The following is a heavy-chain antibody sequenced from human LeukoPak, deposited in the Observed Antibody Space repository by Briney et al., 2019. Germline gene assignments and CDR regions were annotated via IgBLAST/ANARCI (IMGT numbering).Heavy chain of an antibody. Sequence: SQTLSLTCAISGDSVSSNSGAWNWIRRSPSRGLEWLGRTYYRSKWYNDYAVSVKSRITINPDTSKNQFSLQLNSVTPEDTAVYYCARDRQQQRYGMDVWGQGTTVTVSS. V-gene: IGHV6-1*01. CDR1: GDSVSSNSGA. CDR3: ARDRQQQRYGMDV. CDR2: TYYRSKWYN. D-gene: IGHD6-25*01. J-gene: IGHJ6*02.